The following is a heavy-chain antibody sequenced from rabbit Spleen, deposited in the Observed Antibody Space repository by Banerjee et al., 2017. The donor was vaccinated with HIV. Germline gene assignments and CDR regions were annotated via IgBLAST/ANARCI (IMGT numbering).Heavy chain of an antibody. CDR2: IDTGSSGFT. CDR3: ARGSATMTMVITGYYLGL. CDR1: GVSFSFNSY. D-gene: IGHD2-1*01. Sequence: QSLEESGGDLVKPGASLTLTCTASGVSFSFNSYMCWVRQAPGKGLEWIACIDTGSSGFTYFASWAKGRFTISKTSSTTVTLQMTSLTAADTATYFCARGSATMTMVITGYYLGLWGPGTLVTVS. J-gene: IGHJ4*01. V-gene: IGHV1S40*01.